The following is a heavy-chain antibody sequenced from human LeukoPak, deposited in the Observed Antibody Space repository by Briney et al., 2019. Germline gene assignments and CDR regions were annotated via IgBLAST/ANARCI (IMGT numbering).Heavy chain of an antibody. J-gene: IGHJ5*02. CDR3: ARDLSPGWVSNWFDP. Sequence: GGSLRLSCAASGFTFSSYSMNWVRQAPGKGLEWVSYISSSSSTIYYADSVKGRFTISRDNAKNSLYLQMNSLRAEDTAVYYCARDLSPGWVSNWFDPWGQGTLVTVSS. D-gene: IGHD3-16*02. V-gene: IGHV3-48*01. CDR2: ISSSSSTI. CDR1: GFTFSSYS.